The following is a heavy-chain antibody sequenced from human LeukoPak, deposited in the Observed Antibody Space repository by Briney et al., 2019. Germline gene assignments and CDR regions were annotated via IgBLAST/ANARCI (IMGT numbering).Heavy chain of an antibody. J-gene: IGHJ4*02. D-gene: IGHD3-10*01. V-gene: IGHV4-34*01. CDR1: GXSFSGYY. CDR3: ARTYHYGSGSYFLFDF. CDR2: INHSGST. Sequence: PSETLSLTCAVYGXSFSGYYWSWIRQPPGKGLEWIGEINHSGSTNYNPSLKSRVTISVDTSKNQFSLKLSSVTAADTAVYFCARTYHYGSGSYFLFDFWGQGTLVTVSS.